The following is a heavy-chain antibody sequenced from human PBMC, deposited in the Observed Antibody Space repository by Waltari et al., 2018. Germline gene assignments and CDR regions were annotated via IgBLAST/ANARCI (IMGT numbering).Heavy chain of an antibody. J-gene: IGHJ3*02. CDR3: ALTRNRDGYNRRFGLEVPSAFDI. Sequence: QITLKESGPTLVKPTQTLTLTCTFSGFSLSTSGVGVGWIRQPPGKALEWLALIYWNDDKRYSPSLKSRLTITKDTSKNQVVLTMTNMDPVDTATYYCALTRNRDGYNRRFGLEVPSAFDIWGQGTMVTVSS. D-gene: IGHD3-10*01. V-gene: IGHV2-5*01. CDR2: IYWNDDK. CDR1: GFSLSTSGVG.